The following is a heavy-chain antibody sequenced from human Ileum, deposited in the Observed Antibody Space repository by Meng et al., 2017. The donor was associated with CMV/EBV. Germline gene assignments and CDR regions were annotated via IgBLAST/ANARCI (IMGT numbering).Heavy chain of an antibody. D-gene: IGHD3-3*01. V-gene: IGHV4-34*01. J-gene: IGHJ4*02. CDR1: GGSFSEYH. CDR3: ARASPQRRFLSY. CDR2: INHGGSS. Sequence: QVQLRQWGAGLLKPSETRSLMCAVYGGSFSEYHWSWIRQPPGKGLEWIGEINHGGSSNYNPSLKSRVTISVDRSRNQVSLKLTSVTAADTAVYYCARASPQRRFLSYWGQGTLVTVSS.